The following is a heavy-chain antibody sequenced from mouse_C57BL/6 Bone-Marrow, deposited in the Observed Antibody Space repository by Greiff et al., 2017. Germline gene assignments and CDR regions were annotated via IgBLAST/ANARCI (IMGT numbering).Heavy chain of an antibody. CDR1: GYTFTSYW. Sequence: QVHVKQSGTELVKPGASVKLSCKASGYTFTSYWMHWVKQRPGQGLEWIGNINPSNGGTNYNEKFKSKATLTVAKSSSTAYMQLSSLTSEDSAVYYCARDYYGSLWYFDVWGTGTTVTVSS. V-gene: IGHV1-53*01. D-gene: IGHD1-1*01. CDR2: INPSNGGT. J-gene: IGHJ1*03. CDR3: ARDYYGSLWYFDV.